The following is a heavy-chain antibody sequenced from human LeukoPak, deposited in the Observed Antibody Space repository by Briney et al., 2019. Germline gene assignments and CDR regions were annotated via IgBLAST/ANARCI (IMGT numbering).Heavy chain of an antibody. CDR3: ARMNFYDRSGYYYPLGFDY. V-gene: IGHV1-69*05. Sequence: ASVKVSCKASGGTFSSYAISWVRQAPGQGLEWMGGIIPIFGTANYAQKFQGRVTVTRDTSTSTVYMELSSLRSEDTAVYYCARMNFYDRSGYYYPLGFDYWGQETLVTVSS. CDR2: IIPIFGTA. D-gene: IGHD3-22*01. J-gene: IGHJ4*02. CDR1: GGTFSSYA.